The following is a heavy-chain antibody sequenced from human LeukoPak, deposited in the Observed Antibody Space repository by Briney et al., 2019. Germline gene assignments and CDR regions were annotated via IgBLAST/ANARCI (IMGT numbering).Heavy chain of an antibody. J-gene: IGHJ4*02. D-gene: IGHD3-10*01. CDR1: GFTFSNYN. CDR3: ARDLFQGMVRGVIDY. CDR2: ISSSSSTI. Sequence: GGSLRLSCVASGFTFSNYNINWVRQAPGKGLEWVSYISSSSSTIHYADSVKGRFTISRDNAKNSLYLQMNSLRDEDTAVYYCARDLFQGMVRGVIDYWGQGTLVTVSS. V-gene: IGHV3-48*02.